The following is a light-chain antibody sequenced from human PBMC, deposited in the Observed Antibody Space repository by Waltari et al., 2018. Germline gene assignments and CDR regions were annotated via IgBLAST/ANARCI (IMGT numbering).Light chain of an antibody. Sequence: CFQKKPGQAPRTLIYDTSNKHSWTPDRFSGSLLGGKAALTLSGAQFEDEAEYYCLLSYSGARRQFGGGTKLTVL. V-gene: IGLV7-46*01. J-gene: IGLJ2*01. CDR3: LLSYSGARRQ. CDR2: DTS.